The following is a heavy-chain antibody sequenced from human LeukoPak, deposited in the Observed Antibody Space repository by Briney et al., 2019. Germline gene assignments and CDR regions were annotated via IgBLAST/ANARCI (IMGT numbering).Heavy chain of an antibody. V-gene: IGHV3-23*01. Sequence: TGGSLRLSCAASGFTFSDYAMNWVRQAPGKGLEWVSVIRGSGDTTYYADFVKGGFTISRDNSKNTLYLQMNSLRAEDTAVYYCAKGYYASGSSLSASDCWGQGTLVTVSS. CDR2: IRGSGDTT. CDR1: GFTFSDYA. CDR3: AKGYYASGSSLSASDC. J-gene: IGHJ4*02. D-gene: IGHD3-10*01.